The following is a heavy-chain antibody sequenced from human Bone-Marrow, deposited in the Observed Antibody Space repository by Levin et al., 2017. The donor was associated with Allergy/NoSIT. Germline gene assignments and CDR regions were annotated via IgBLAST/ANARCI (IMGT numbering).Heavy chain of an antibody. D-gene: IGHD2-15*01. CDR2: ISGGGGTT. CDR3: ARDFLGSQYFGMDV. Sequence: PPGGSLRLSCKDSGFTFNTYGMSWVRQAPGKGLEWVSHISGGGGTTNYADSVKGRFTVSRDNSRNTLFLQMNSLRAEDTAVYYCARDFLGSQYFGMDVWGQGTTVTVSS. CDR1: GFTFNTYG. J-gene: IGHJ6*02. V-gene: IGHV3-23*01.